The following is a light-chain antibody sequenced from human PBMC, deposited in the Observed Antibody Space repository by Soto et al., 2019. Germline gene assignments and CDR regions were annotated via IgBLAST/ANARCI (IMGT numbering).Light chain of an antibody. J-gene: IGKJ5*01. CDR1: QSVSSSY. CDR3: QQYGSSLIT. V-gene: IGKV3-20*01. CDR2: GAS. Sequence: EIVLTHSPGTLSFSPGEIATLSCRAIQSVSSSYLAWYQQKPGQAPRLLIYGASSRATGIPDRFSGSGSGTDFTLTISRLGPEDFAVYYCQQYGSSLITFGQATRMEIK.